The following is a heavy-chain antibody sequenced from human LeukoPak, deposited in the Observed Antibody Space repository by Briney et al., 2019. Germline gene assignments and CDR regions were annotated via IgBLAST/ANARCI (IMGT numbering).Heavy chain of an antibody. CDR3: ARALSQGAGAAAPSAPIDY. D-gene: IGHD6-13*01. J-gene: IGHJ4*02. V-gene: IGHV3-30-3*01. Sequence: GGSLRLSCAASGLTFSDYVLYWVRQAPGKGLEWVAVTSYDGSSEYYTDSVKGRFTVSRDNSRSTLYLQMNSLRVEDTGVYYCARALSQGAGAAAPSAPIDYWGQGTLVTVSS. CDR2: TSYDGSSE. CDR1: GLTFSDYV.